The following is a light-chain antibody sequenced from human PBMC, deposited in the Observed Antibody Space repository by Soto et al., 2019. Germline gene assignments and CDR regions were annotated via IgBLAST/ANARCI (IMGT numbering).Light chain of an antibody. J-gene: IGLJ3*02. CDR3: LLSYSGGYWV. CDR1: TVAVTSGLS. Sequence: QAVVTQEPSLTVSPGGTVTLTCGSSTVAVTSGLSPFWFQQKPGQAPRTLIYDISNKHSWTPARFSGSLLGGKASLTLSCAQPEDEAEYYCLLSYSGGYWVFGGGTKLTVL. V-gene: IGLV7-46*01. CDR2: DIS.